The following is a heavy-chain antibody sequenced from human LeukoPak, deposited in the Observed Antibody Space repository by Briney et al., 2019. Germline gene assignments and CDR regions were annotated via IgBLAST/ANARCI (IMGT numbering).Heavy chain of an antibody. Sequence: ASVKVSCKASGGTFSSYAISWVRQAPGQGLEWMGWISAYNGNTNYAQKLQGRVTMTTDTSTSTAYMELSSLRSEDTAVYYCARGQRGWYFDWGQGTLVTVSS. CDR3: ARGQRGWYFD. CDR1: GGTFSSYA. J-gene: IGHJ4*02. CDR2: ISAYNGNT. V-gene: IGHV1-18*01. D-gene: IGHD6-19*01.